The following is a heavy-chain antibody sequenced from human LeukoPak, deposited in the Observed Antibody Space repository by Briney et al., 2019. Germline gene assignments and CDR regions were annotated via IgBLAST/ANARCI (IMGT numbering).Heavy chain of an antibody. D-gene: IGHD2-21*02. J-gene: IGHJ4*02. Sequence: ASVKVSCKASGYTFTSYGINWVRQAPGQGLEWMGWISGYNGNTNNAQKVQGRVTMTTDTSTTTAYMELRSLRSDDTAVYYCARRVAATDHFDYWGQGTLVTVSS. CDR2: ISGYNGNT. CDR1: GYTFTSYG. V-gene: IGHV1-18*01. CDR3: ARRVAATDHFDY.